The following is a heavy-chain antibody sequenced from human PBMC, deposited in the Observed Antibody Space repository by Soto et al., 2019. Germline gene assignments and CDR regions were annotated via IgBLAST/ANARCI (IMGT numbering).Heavy chain of an antibody. V-gene: IGHV3-15*01. CDR3: TTLNYGVDV. CDR2: IKSKTDGGTA. J-gene: IGHJ6*02. Sequence: VGSLRLACAASGFSFSNAWMSWVRQVPGKGLEWVGHIKSKTDGGTADYAAPVKGRFTISRDDSKNTLYLQMNSLKTEDTAMFYCTTLNYGVDVWGQGTTVTVSS. CDR1: GFSFSNAW.